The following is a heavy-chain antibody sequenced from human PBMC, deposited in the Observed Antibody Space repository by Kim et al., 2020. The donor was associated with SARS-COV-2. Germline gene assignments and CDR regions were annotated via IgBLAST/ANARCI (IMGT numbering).Heavy chain of an antibody. CDR2: T. Sequence: TNYNPSLKSRVTITVDRSRSRFSLKLNSVTAADTAVYYCAGGGVLWSIDYWGQGTLVTVSS. CDR3: AGGGVLWSIDY. J-gene: IGHJ4*02. D-gene: IGHD2-21*01. V-gene: IGHV4-34*01.